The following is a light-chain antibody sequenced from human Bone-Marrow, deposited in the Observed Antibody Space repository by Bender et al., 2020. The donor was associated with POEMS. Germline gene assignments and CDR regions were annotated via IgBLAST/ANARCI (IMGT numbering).Light chain of an antibody. Sequence: QSALTQPRSVSGSPGQSVTISCTGTSSDVGGYDYVSWYQHHQDRAPKLMLYGVSNRPSGVSNRFSGSKSGNTASLTISGLQAEDEADYFCASHTKSSTPYVFGTGTRVTVL. J-gene: IGLJ1*01. V-gene: IGLV2-14*03. CDR1: SSDVGGYDY. CDR3: ASHTKSSTPYV. CDR2: GVS.